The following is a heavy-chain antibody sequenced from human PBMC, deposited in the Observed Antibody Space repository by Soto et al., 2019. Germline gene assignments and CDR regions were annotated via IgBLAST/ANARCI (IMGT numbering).Heavy chain of an antibody. J-gene: IGHJ6*02. Sequence: QVQLVQSGAEVKKPGSSVKVSCKAPGGTFSSYAISWVRQAPGQGLEWMGGIIPIFGTANYAQKFQGRVTITAEESTSTGYMELRSLRHEATAVYCRERSQGGSSSLDIYYYSYYGMDVWGQGTTVTVSS. D-gene: IGHD2-15*01. V-gene: IGHV1-69*01. CDR1: GGTFSSYA. CDR3: ERSQGGSSSLDIYYYSYYGMDV. CDR2: IIPIFGTA.